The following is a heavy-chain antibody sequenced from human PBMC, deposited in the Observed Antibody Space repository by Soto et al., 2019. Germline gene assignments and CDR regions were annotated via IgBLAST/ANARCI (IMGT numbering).Heavy chain of an antibody. Sequence: SVKVSCKASGGTFSSYAISWVRQAPGQGLECMGWIIPIFGTANYAQKFQGRVTITADESTSTAYMELSSLRSEDTAVYYCARGGYSYRYGMDVWGQGTTVTVSS. J-gene: IGHJ6*02. CDR1: GGTFSSYA. CDR2: IIPIFGTA. V-gene: IGHV1-69*13. CDR3: ARGGYSYRYGMDV. D-gene: IGHD5-18*01.